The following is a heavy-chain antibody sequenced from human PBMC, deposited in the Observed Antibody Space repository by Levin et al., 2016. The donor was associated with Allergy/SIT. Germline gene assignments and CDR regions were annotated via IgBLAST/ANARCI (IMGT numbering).Heavy chain of an antibody. CDR2: IYPADSDT. J-gene: IGHJ4*02. Sequence: VRQMPGKGLECMGIIYPADSDTRYSPSFQGQVTISIDKSTKTAYLQWGSLKASDTAMYYCARGSVGYTGYHEGTRAFDHWGQGTLVTVSS. CDR3: ARGSVGYTGYHEGTRAFDH. D-gene: IGHD5-12*01. V-gene: IGHV5-51*01.